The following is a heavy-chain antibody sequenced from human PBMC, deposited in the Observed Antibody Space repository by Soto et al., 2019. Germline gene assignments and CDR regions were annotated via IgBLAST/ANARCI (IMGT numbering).Heavy chain of an antibody. Sequence: QVQLQESGPGLVKPSETLSLTCTVSGGSISSYYWSWIRQPPGRGLEWIGYIYYSGSTNYNPSLKSRVTTSVDTSKNQFPPKLSSVTAADTAVYYCARRYGSCFDYWGQGTLVTVSS. CDR3: ARRYGSCFDY. CDR2: IYYSGST. D-gene: IGHD5-18*01. J-gene: IGHJ4*02. CDR1: GGSISSYY. V-gene: IGHV4-59*08.